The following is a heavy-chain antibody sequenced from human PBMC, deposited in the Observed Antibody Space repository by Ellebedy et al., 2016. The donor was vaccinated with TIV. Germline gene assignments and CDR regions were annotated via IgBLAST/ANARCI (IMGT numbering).Heavy chain of an antibody. CDR3: AREIADLRYFDL. V-gene: IGHV3-33*01. CDR2: MWYDGSNK. Sequence: PGGSLRLSCAASGFTFSSYGMDWVRQAPGKGLEWVAVMWYDGSNKYYADSVKDRFTISRDNSKNTLYLQMNSLRDEDTAVYYCAREIADLRYFDLWGRGTLVTVSS. CDR1: GFTFSSYG. J-gene: IGHJ2*01. D-gene: IGHD5/OR15-5a*01.